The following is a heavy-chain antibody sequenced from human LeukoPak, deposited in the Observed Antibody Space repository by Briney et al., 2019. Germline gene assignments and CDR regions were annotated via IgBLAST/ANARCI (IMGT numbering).Heavy chain of an antibody. Sequence: ASVRVSSTASGGTFSIYAISWVRPAPGQGREWMGGIIPIFGTANYAQKFQGRVTITADESTSTAYMELSSLRSEGTAVYYCAREMSPRGRLRFDCGGQGTLVTVSS. CDR2: IIPIFGTA. J-gene: IGHJ4*02. V-gene: IGHV1-69*13. D-gene: IGHD5-12*01. CDR1: GGTFSIYA. CDR3: AREMSPRGRLRFDC.